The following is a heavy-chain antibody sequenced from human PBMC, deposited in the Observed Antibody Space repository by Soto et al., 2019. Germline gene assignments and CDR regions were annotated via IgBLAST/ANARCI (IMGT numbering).Heavy chain of an antibody. D-gene: IGHD3-3*01. CDR3: ARDRRDQTIFGMVGYFDL. Sequence: QVQLVQSGAEVKKPGSSVKVSCKPSGGSFSSHAVSWVRQAPGQGLEWVGGIVPIFGTKNYAEKFQGRVTIPANKPPSTVYMDLSSLKSEDTAVNFCARDRRDQTIFGMVGYFDLWGRGTLVSVSS. CDR1: GGSFSSHA. CDR2: IVPIFGTK. V-gene: IGHV1-69*06. J-gene: IGHJ2*01.